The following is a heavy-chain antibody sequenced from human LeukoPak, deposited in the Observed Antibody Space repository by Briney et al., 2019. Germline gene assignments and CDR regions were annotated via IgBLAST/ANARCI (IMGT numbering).Heavy chain of an antibody. D-gene: IGHD3-10*01. CDR1: GFIFSDYA. CDR3: TRDRARAGGEILDY. Sequence: GGSLRLSCAASGFIFSDYAMHWVRQAPGKGLVWVSRIISDGSTTDYADSVKGRFTISRDNAKNTLYLQMNSLRDEDTAMYYRTRDRARAGGEILDYWGQGTLVTVSS. V-gene: IGHV3-74*01. J-gene: IGHJ4*02. CDR2: IISDGSTT.